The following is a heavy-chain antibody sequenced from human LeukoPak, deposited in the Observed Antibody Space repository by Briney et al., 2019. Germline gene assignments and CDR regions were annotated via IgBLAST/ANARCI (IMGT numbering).Heavy chain of an antibody. D-gene: IGHD2-21*01. J-gene: IGHJ4*02. CDR2: IGCSGGIT. V-gene: IGHV3-23*01. Sequence: PWGSLRLSCAASGFTFSSYAMNWVRQAPGKGLEWVSLIGCSGGITYYADSVKGRFTISRDNSKNTLYLQMNSLRAGDTAVYYCAKIRYGGDSGLDYWGQGTLVAVSS. CDR1: GFTFSSYA. CDR3: AKIRYGGDSGLDY.